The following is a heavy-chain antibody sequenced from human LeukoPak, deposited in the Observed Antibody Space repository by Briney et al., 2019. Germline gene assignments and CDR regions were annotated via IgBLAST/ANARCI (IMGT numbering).Heavy chain of an antibody. CDR1: GYTFTSYG. J-gene: IGHJ4*02. V-gene: IGHV1-18*01. D-gene: IGHD2-15*01. CDR3: AKGSVVATTPFDY. Sequence: RAASVNLSCKASGYTFTSYGISGVRQAPGQGLEWMGWISAYNGNTNYAQKLQGRVTMTTDTSTSTAYMELRSLRSDDTAVYYCAKGSVVATTPFDYWGQGTLVTVSS. CDR2: ISAYNGNT.